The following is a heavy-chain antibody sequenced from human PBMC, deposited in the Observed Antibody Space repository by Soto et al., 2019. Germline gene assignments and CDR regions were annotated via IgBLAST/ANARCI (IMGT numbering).Heavy chain of an antibody. J-gene: IGHJ4*02. CDR3: VRGEGGWETY. CDR2: INSDGSST. Sequence: PGGSLRLSCAASGFTFSSYWMHWGRQAPGKGLVWVSRINSDGSSTTYADSVKGRFTISRDNAKNTLYLQMNSLRAEDTAVYYCVRGEGGWETYWGQGTLVTVSS. CDR1: GFTFSSYW. V-gene: IGHV3-74*01. D-gene: IGHD6-19*01.